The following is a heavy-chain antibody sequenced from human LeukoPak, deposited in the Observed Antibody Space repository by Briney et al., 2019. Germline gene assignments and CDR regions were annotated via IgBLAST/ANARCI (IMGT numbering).Heavy chain of an antibody. D-gene: IGHD6-13*01. V-gene: IGHV3-21*01. CDR2: ISSSRSYI. CDR3: ARFIAAPYYFDY. Sequence: GGTLRLSCAASGFTFSSYVMSWVRQAPGKGLEWVSFISSSRSYIYYADSVKGRFTISRDNAKNSLYLQMNSLRAEDTAVYYCARFIAAPYYFDYWGRGTLVTVSS. J-gene: IGHJ4*02. CDR1: GFTFSSYV.